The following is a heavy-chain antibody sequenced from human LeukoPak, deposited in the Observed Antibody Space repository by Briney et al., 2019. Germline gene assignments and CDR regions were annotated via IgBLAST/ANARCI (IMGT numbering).Heavy chain of an antibody. Sequence: GGSLRLSCAASGFTFSNAWMSWVRQAPGKGLEWVSYISSSGSSIYYADSVKGRFTISRDNAKNSLYLQMNSLRAEDTAVYYCASHALYGDYLRYYYYYGMDLWGQGTTVTASS. CDR3: ASHALYGDYLRYYYYYGMDL. D-gene: IGHD4-17*01. J-gene: IGHJ6*02. CDR2: ISSSGSSI. CDR1: GFTFSNAW. V-gene: IGHV3-11*01.